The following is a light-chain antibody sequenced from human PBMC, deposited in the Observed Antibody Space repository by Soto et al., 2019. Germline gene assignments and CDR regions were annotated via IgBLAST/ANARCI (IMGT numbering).Light chain of an antibody. V-gene: IGLV2-8*01. J-gene: IGLJ1*01. Sequence: QSVLTQPPSASGSPGQSVTISCTGTSSDVGGYNYVSWYQQHPGKVPKLIVYGVNKRPSGVPDRFSGSKSGNTASLTVSGLQAEDEADYYCTSYAGGNNVFGTGTKLTVL. CDR3: TSYAGGNNV. CDR1: SSDVGGYNY. CDR2: GVN.